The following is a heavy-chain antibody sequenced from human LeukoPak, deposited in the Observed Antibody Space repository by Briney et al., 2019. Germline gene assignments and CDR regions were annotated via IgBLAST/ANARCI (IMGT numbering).Heavy chain of an antibody. CDR3: ARDYRDNYDFWSGYVDDAFDI. CDR1: GFTFSSYA. V-gene: IGHV3-30-3*01. D-gene: IGHD3-3*01. CDR2: ISYDGSNK. J-gene: IGHJ3*02. Sequence: PGGSLRLSCVASGFTFSSYAMHWVRQAPGKGLEWVAVISYDGSNKYYADSVKGRFTISRDNSKNTLYLQMNSLRAEDTAVYYCARDYRDNYDFWSGYVDDAFDIWGQGTMVTVSS.